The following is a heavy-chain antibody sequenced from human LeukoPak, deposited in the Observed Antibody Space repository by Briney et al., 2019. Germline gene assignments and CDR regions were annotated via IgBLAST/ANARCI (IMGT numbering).Heavy chain of an antibody. CDR2: INHSGST. CDR3: ARGPGDYYDSSGYYLDY. Sequence: PSETLSLTCAVYGGSFSGYYWSWIRQPPGKGLEWIGEINHSGSTNYNPSLKSRVTISVDTSKSQFSLKLSSVTAADTAVYYCARGPGDYYDSSGYYLDYWGQGTLVTVSS. CDR1: GGSFSGYY. D-gene: IGHD3-22*01. V-gene: IGHV4-34*01. J-gene: IGHJ4*02.